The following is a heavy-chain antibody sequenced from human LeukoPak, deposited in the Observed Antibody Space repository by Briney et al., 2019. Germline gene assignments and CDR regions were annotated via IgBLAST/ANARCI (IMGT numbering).Heavy chain of an antibody. D-gene: IGHD6-13*01. Sequence: PGGSLRLSCAASGFTFTSYGMHWVREAPGKGLEWVAVIWYDRSNKYYADSVKGRFTISRDNSKNTLYLQMNSLRAEDTAVYYCARDPIAAVRFDYWGQGTLVTVSS. V-gene: IGHV3-33*01. CDR1: GFTFTSYG. CDR3: ARDPIAAVRFDY. J-gene: IGHJ4*02. CDR2: IWYDRSNK.